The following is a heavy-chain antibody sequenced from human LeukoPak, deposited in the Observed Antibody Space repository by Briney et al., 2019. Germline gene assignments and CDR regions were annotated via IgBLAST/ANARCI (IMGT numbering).Heavy chain of an antibody. D-gene: IGHD3-3*01. CDR3: ARDRRFLEWQNDAFDI. J-gene: IGHJ3*02. Sequence: GGSLRLSCAASGFTVSSNYMSWVRQAPGKGLEGVSVIYSGGSTYYADSVKGRFTISRDNSKNTLYLQMNSLRAEDTAVYYCARDRRFLEWQNDAFDIWGQGTMVTVSS. V-gene: IGHV3-66*01. CDR1: GFTVSSNY. CDR2: IYSGGST.